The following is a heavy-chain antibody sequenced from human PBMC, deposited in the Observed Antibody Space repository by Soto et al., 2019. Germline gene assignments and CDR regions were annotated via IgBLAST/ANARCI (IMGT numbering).Heavy chain of an antibody. CDR1: GYTFTSYD. J-gene: IGHJ6*03. CDR3: ASWGIKFGGPYHSGDYYYMDA. D-gene: IGHD3-16*01. CDR2: MNPNSGNT. V-gene: IGHV1-8*01. Sequence: GASVKVSCKASGYTFTSYDINWVRQATGQGLEWMGWMNPNSGNTGYAQKFQGRVTMTRNTSISTAYMVLSSLRSEDTAVYYCASWGIKFGGPYHSGDYYYMDACGKRTTDPVSS.